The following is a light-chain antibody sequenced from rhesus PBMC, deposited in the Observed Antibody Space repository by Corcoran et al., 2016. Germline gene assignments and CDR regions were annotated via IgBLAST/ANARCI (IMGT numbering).Light chain of an antibody. Sequence: DIQMTQSPSSLSASVGDRVTITCRASQGISNWLAWYQQKPGKAPKFQIYRAANLETGVPSRFSGSGSGTDVTLTISSLQPEDIATYYCQQHDNSPLTFGGGTKVEIK. CDR3: QQHDNSPLT. V-gene: IGKV1-69*01. J-gene: IGKJ4*01. CDR1: QGISNW. CDR2: RAA.